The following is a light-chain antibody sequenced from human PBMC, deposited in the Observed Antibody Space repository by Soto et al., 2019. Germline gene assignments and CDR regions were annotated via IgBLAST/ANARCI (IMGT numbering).Light chain of an antibody. Sequence: QSALTQPPSASGTPGQRVTISCSGSSSNIGSNTVNWYQQLPGTAPKLLIYSNNQRPSGVPDRFSGSKSGTSASLAISGLQSEDEADYYCAAWDESLNGLYVFGTGNKVTVL. CDR1: SSNIGSNT. CDR3: AAWDESLNGLYV. J-gene: IGLJ1*01. CDR2: SNN. V-gene: IGLV1-44*01.